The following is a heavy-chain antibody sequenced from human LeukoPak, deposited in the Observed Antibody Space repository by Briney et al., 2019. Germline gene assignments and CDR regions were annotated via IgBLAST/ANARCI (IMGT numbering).Heavy chain of an antibody. D-gene: IGHD2-15*01. Sequence: ASVKVSCKASGYTFTSYGISWVRQAPGQGRERMGWISAYNGNTNYAQKLQGRVTMTTDTSTSTAYMELRSLRSDDTAVYYCARGPYCSGGTCYSQYFDYWGQGTLVTVSS. V-gene: IGHV1-18*01. CDR2: ISAYNGNT. J-gene: IGHJ4*02. CDR1: GYTFTSYG. CDR3: ARGPYCSGGTCYSQYFDY.